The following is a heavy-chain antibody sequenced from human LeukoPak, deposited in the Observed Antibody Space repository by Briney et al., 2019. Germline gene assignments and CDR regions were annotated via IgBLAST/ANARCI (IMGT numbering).Heavy chain of an antibody. J-gene: IGHJ4*02. CDR1: GLTFSSYA. CDR3: AKRGEIAAVAKVYFDA. V-gene: IGHV3-23*01. CDR2: ISGSGGST. Sequence: PGGSLRLSCAASGLTFSSYAMSWVTQAPGKGLECGSGISGSGGSTYYADSVKGRFTISRDISKDTLYLQMNSLRAEDMAVYYCAKRGEIAAVAKVYFDAWGQGTLVTVSS. D-gene: IGHD6-13*01.